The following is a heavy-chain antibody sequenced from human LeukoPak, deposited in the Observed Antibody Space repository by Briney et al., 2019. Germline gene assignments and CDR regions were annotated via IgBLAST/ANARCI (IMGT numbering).Heavy chain of an antibody. D-gene: IGHD4-11*01. CDR1: GYTFTSYD. CDR3: ARETTPRWFDP. J-gene: IGHJ5*02. Sequence: GASVKVSCKASGYTFTSYDINWVRQAPGQGLEWMGWISAYNGNTNYAQKLQGRVTMTTDTSTSTAYMELRSLRSDDTAVYYCARETTPRWFDPWGQGTLVTVSS. CDR2: ISAYNGNT. V-gene: IGHV1-18*01.